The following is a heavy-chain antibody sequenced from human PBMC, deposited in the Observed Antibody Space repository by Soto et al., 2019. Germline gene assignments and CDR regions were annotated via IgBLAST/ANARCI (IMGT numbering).Heavy chain of an antibody. J-gene: IGHJ4*02. Sequence: EVQVLESGGGLGQPGGSLRLSCAASGFTFSSYTMSWVRQAPGKGLEWVSAISGGGVATNYADSVKGRFTISRDNSKNTLYLQMHSLRAEDTAVYYCAKGRESSGSYSPCDYWGQGTLVTVSS. CDR1: GFTFSSYT. CDR3: AKGRESSGSYSPCDY. D-gene: IGHD3-22*01. CDR2: ISGGGVAT. V-gene: IGHV3-23*01.